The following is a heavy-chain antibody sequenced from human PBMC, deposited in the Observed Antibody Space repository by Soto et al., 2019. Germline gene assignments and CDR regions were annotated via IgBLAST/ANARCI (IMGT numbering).Heavy chain of an antibody. CDR3: AREPGGVDGYNFWYYGMDV. CDR1: GFTFSSYG. D-gene: IGHD5-12*01. J-gene: IGHJ6*02. CDR2: IWYDGSNK. V-gene: IGHV3-33*01. Sequence: QVQLVESGGGVVQPGRSLRLSCAASGFTFSSYGMHWVRQAPGKGLEWVAVIWYDGSNKYYEDSVKGRFTISRDNSKNTLYRQINSLRAEDTAVYYCAREPGGVDGYNFWYYGMDVWGQGTTVTVSS.